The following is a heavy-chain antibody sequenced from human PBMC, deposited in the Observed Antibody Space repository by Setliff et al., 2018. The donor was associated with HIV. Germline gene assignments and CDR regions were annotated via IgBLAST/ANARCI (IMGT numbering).Heavy chain of an antibody. J-gene: IGHJ3*02. CDR2: IGSSNHGI. CDR3: AKDGDYSNWDYDAFDI. Sequence: QPGGSLRLSCAASGFNFKTYGMTWVRQAPGKGLDWVAHIGSSNHGIHYTASVQGRFTVSRDSSKNTLSLQMSSLRAEDTAVYYCAKDGDYSNWDYDAFDIWGQGTMVTVSS. V-gene: IGHV3-48*01. CDR1: GFNFKTYG. D-gene: IGHD1-7*01.